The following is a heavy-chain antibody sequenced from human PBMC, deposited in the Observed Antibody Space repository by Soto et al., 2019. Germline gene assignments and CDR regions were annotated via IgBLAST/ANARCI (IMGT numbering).Heavy chain of an antibody. Sequence: QVQLQESGPGLVKPSETLSLTCTVSGGSISSYYWSWIRQPPGKGLEWIGNIYYSGSTNYNPSLKSRVTISVDTSKNKFSLKLSSVTAADTAVYYCARGYGDYVSDYWGQGTLVTVSS. J-gene: IGHJ4*02. CDR2: IYYSGST. D-gene: IGHD4-17*01. V-gene: IGHV4-59*01. CDR1: GGSISSYY. CDR3: ARGYGDYVSDY.